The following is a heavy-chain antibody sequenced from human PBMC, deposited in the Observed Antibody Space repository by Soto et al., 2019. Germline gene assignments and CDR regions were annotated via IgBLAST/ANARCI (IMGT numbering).Heavy chain of an antibody. CDR1: GFTFSSYW. Sequence: EVQLVESGGGLVQPGGSLRLSCAASGFTFSSYWMHWVRQAPGKGLVWVSRINSDGSSTSYADSVKGRFTISRDNAKNTLYLQMNSLRADDTAVYYCARVGGYSGYVRYYYMDVWGKGTTVTVSS. J-gene: IGHJ6*03. CDR3: ARVGGYSGYVRYYYMDV. D-gene: IGHD5-12*01. CDR2: INSDGSST. V-gene: IGHV3-74*01.